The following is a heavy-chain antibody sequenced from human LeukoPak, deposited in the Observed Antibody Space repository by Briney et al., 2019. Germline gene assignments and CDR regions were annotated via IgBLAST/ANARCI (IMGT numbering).Heavy chain of an antibody. CDR3: VRDGAVVTSGSYPWRYFQY. Sequence: PGGSLRLSCAGSGFIFGSYSMNWVRHAPGKGLEWVSYIGHTGSITDYADSVKGRFTVSRDNAKNSLYLQMNTLRAGDTAVYYCVRDGAVVTSGSYPWRYFQYWGLGTLVTVSS. V-gene: IGHV3-48*04. CDR2: IGHTGSIT. D-gene: IGHD3-10*01. CDR1: GFIFGSYS. J-gene: IGHJ1*01.